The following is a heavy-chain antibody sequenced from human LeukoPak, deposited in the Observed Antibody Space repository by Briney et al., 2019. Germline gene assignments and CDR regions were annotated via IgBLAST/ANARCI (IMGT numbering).Heavy chain of an antibody. D-gene: IGHD3-22*01. J-gene: IGHJ4*02. CDR3: ARVDYYNTSGYYF. CDR2: TYTGGST. Sequence: GGSLRLSCAASGFTVSSKYMSWVRQAPGKGLEWVSITYTGGSTYYADSVEGRFTISRDSSKNTLYLQMNSLRAEDTAVYYCARVDYYNTSGYYFWGQGTLVTVS. CDR1: GFTVSSKY. V-gene: IGHV3-53*01.